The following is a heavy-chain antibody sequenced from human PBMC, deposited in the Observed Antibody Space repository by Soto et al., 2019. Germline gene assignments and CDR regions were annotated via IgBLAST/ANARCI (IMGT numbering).Heavy chain of an antibody. D-gene: IGHD2-15*01. CDR2: ISDSGSNT. J-gene: IGHJ5*02. V-gene: IGHV3-23*01. Sequence: GGSLRLSCAASAASGFTFSSYAMSWVRQAPGKGLEWVSAISDSGSNTYCADSVKGRFTISRDNSKNTVYLQMNSLRAEDTAVYYCTKESGIIVVVAVNPWFDPWGQGTLVTVSS. CDR1: GFTFSSYA. CDR3: TKESGIIVVVAVNPWFDP.